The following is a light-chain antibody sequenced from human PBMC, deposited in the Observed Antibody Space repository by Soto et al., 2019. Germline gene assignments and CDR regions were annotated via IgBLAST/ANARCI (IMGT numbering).Light chain of an antibody. CDR1: QSITIW. CDR2: DAS. J-gene: IGKJ1*01. Sequence: DIQMTQSPSTLSASVGDRVTITCRASQSITIWLAWYQQKPWKAPILLIFDASSLVSGVPARFSGSGSGTVFALTISSLPPDYFATYYGQQYNSYSWSFGQGTKVEIK. V-gene: IGKV1-5*01. CDR3: QQYNSYSWS.